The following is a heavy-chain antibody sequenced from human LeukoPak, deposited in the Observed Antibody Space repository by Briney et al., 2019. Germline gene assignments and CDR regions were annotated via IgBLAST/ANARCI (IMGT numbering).Heavy chain of an antibody. CDR1: GFTFDDYG. Sequence: RPGGSLRLSCAASGFTFDDYGMSWVGQAPGKGLEWVSGINWNGGSTGYADSVMGRFTISRDNAKNSLFLHMNSLRAEDTAVYYCARTNGGYDSFDYWGQGTLVTVSS. D-gene: IGHD5-12*01. V-gene: IGHV3-20*04. J-gene: IGHJ4*02. CDR3: ARTNGGYDSFDY. CDR2: INWNGGST.